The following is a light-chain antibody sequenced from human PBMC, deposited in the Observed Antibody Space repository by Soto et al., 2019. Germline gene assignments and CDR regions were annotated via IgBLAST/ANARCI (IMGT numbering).Light chain of an antibody. CDR2: AAS. J-gene: IGKJ5*01. CDR1: QSISSY. V-gene: IGKV1-39*01. Sequence: DIQMTQSPSSLSASVGDRVTITCRASQSISSYLNWYQQKPGKAPKLLIYAASSLQSGVPSRFSGSESGTDPTYTISRLHAEDFETLGRRQSYSTPPITFGQGTRLEIK. CDR3: RQSYSTPPIT.